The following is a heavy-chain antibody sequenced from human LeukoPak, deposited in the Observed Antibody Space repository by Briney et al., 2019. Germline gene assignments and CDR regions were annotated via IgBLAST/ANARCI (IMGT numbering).Heavy chain of an antibody. D-gene: IGHD5-12*01. J-gene: IGHJ4*02. Sequence: GGSLRLSCAASGFTFDDYAMHWVRQAPGKGLEWVSLISWDGGSTYYADSVKGRFTISRDNSKNSLYLQMNSLRAEDTALYYCAKDRGVDSRQEKYYFDYWGQGTLVTVSS. CDR1: GFTFDDYA. V-gene: IGHV3-43D*03. CDR3: AKDRGVDSRQEKYYFDY. CDR2: ISWDGGST.